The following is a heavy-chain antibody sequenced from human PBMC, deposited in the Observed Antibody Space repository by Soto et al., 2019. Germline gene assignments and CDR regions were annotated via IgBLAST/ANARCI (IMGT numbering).Heavy chain of an antibody. CDR3: ARSSYASGSYVYYGMDV. Sequence: QVPLQESGPGLVKPSETLSLSCPVSGASISSYYWSWIRQPPGKGLEWIGCIFSGGSTIYNPSLKRRLTIAVDTSENQFSLKLSSVTAADAAMYYCARSSYASGSYVYYGMDVWGQGTTVTVSS. CDR1: GASISSYY. CDR2: IFSGGST. D-gene: IGHD3-10*01. J-gene: IGHJ6*02. V-gene: IGHV4-59*01.